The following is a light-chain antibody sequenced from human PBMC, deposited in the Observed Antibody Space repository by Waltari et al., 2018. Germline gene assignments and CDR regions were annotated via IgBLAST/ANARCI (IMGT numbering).Light chain of an antibody. V-gene: IGLV2-14*01. CDR1: NSDIGSYNF. CDR3: SSYTKSTTQV. CDR2: EVS. Sequence: QSALTQPASVSGSPGQSITISCTGTNSDIGSYNFVSWYQQHPNKVPKLVLSEVSNRTSGVSNRFSGSKSGNTAVLTISGLQSEDEAEYYCSSYTKSTTQVFGTGTKVTVL. J-gene: IGLJ1*01.